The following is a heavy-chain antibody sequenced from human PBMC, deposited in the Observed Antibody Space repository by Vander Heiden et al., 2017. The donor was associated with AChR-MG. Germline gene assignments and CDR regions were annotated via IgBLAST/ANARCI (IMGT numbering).Heavy chain of an antibody. CDR2: IYQSGST. CDR3: AREVGYSSSWYNS. J-gene: IGHJ4*02. CDR1: GYSISSGYY. D-gene: IGHD6-13*01. V-gene: IGHV4-38-2*02. Sequence: QVQLQESGPGLVKPSDTLSLTWAVPGYSISSGYYWGWIRQPPGKGLEWIGSIYQSGSTYYNPSLKSRVTRSVDTSKNQFSLKLSSVTAADTAVYYCAREVGYSSSWYNSWGQGTLVTVSS.